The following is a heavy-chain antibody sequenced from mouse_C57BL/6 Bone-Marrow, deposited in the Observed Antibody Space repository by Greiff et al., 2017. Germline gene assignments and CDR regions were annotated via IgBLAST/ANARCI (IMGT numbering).Heavy chain of an antibody. J-gene: IGHJ3*01. CDR3: ARSGAPGFAY. CDR1: GYTFTSYW. D-gene: IGHD3-2*02. CDR2: IYPGSGST. V-gene: IGHV1-55*01. Sequence: QVQLKESGAELVKPGASVKMSCKASGYTFTSYWITWVKQRPGQGLEWIGDIYPGSGSTNYNEKFKSKATLTVDTSSSTAYMQLSSLTSEDSAVYYCARSGAPGFAYWGQGTLVTVSA.